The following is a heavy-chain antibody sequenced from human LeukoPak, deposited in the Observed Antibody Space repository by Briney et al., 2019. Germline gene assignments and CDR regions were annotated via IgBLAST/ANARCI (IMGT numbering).Heavy chain of an antibody. CDR1: GFTFSSYS. CDR2: ISKDGSDK. Sequence: GGSLRLSCAASGFTFSSYSMNWVRQAPGKGLEWVAIISKDGSDKNYADSVKGRFIISRDNSKNTLYLQMSSLRAEDTAVYYCAKEYDGYWGQGTLVTVSS. CDR3: AKEYDGY. D-gene: IGHD2-8*01. J-gene: IGHJ4*02. V-gene: IGHV3-30*18.